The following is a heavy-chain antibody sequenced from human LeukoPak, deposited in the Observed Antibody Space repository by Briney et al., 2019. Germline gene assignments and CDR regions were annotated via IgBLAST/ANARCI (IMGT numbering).Heavy chain of an antibody. D-gene: IGHD3-22*01. V-gene: IGHV4-34*01. CDR1: GGSFSGYY. CDR2: INHSGST. Sequence: PSETLSLTCAVYGGSFSGYYWSWIRQPPGKGREWIGEINHSGSTNYNPSLKSRVTISVDTSKNQFSLKLSSVTAADTAVYYCARDAVVYDSSGFDYWGQGTLVTVSS. J-gene: IGHJ4*02. CDR3: ARDAVVYDSSGFDY.